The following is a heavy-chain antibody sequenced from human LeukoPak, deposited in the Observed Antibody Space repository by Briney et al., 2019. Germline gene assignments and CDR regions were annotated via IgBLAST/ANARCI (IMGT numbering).Heavy chain of an antibody. J-gene: IGHJ4*02. CDR3: AKDLLAVTAPKAYFDF. CDR1: GFTFSSYG. Sequence: GGSLRLSCAASGFTFSSYGMHWVRQAPGKGLEWVAVIWYDGSNKYYAESVKGRFTISRDNSKTTVYLQMNSLKIEDTAVYYCAKDLLAVTAPKAYFDFWGQGTLVTVSS. CDR2: IWYDGSNK. D-gene: IGHD2-21*02. V-gene: IGHV3-30*02.